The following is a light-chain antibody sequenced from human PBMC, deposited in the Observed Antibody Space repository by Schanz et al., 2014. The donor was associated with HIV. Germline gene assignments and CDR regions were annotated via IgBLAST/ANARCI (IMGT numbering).Light chain of an antibody. CDR3: QHYYSYPYT. V-gene: IGKV1-5*03. Sequence: DIQMTQSPSTLSASVGDRVIIICRASQSISDWLAWYQQKPGKAPTLLIYKASTLEPGVPSRFSGSGSGTEFTLTISSLQPDDFATYYCQHYYSYPYTFGQGTEVEIK. CDR1: QSISDW. CDR2: KAS. J-gene: IGKJ2*01.